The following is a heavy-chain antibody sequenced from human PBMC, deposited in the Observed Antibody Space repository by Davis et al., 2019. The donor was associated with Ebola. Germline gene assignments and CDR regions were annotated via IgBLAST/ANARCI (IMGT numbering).Heavy chain of an antibody. Sequence: PSETLSLTCTVSGGSVSSGSYYWSWIRQPPGKGLEWIGYIYYSGSTNYNPSLKSRVTISVDTSKNQFSLKLSSVTAADTAVYYCAREKSGGGSSNWGQGTLVTVSS. D-gene: IGHD2-15*01. J-gene: IGHJ4*02. CDR2: IYYSGST. CDR3: AREKSGGGSSN. V-gene: IGHV4-61*01. CDR1: GGSVSSGSYY.